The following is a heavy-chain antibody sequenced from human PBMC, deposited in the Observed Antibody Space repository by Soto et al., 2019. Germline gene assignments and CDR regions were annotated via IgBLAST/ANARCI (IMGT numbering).Heavy chain of an antibody. J-gene: IGHJ4*02. CDR2: ISAYNGNT. Sequence: QVQLVQSGAEVKKPGASVKVSCKASGYTFTSYGISWVRQAPGQGLEWMGWISAYNGNTNYAQKLQGRVTITTYTSTSTAYMELRSLRSDDTAVYYCARLPTLSYYDFWSGYEPAFDYWGQGTLVTVSS. CDR3: ARLPTLSYYDFWSGYEPAFDY. D-gene: IGHD3-3*01. V-gene: IGHV1-18*01. CDR1: GYTFTSYG.